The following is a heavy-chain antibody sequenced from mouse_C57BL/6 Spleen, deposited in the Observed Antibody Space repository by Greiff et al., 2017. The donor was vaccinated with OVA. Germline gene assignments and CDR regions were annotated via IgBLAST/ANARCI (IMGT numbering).Heavy chain of an antibody. CDR1: GFTFSDYY. J-gene: IGHJ4*01. CDR2: INYDGSST. CDR3: ARVWRAMDY. V-gene: IGHV5-16*01. Sequence: DVKLVESEGGLVQPGSSMKLSCTASGFTFSDYYMAWVRQVPEKGLEWVANINYDGSSTYYLDSLKSRFIISRDNAKNILYLQMSSLKSEDTATYYCARVWRAMDYWGQGTSVTVSS.